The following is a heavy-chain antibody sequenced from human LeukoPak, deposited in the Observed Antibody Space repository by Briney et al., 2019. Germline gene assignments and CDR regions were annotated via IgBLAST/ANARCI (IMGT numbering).Heavy chain of an antibody. CDR3: ARMGRGYDYVWGSYRRYFDY. J-gene: IGHJ4*02. D-gene: IGHD3-16*02. CDR2: INHSGST. CDR1: GGSISGYY. Sequence: SETLSLTCTVSGGSISGYYWSWIRQPPGKGLEWIGEINHSGSTNYNPSLKSRVTISVDTSKNQFSLKLSSVTAADTAVYYCARMGRGYDYVWGSYRRYFDYWGQGTLVTVSS. V-gene: IGHV4-34*01.